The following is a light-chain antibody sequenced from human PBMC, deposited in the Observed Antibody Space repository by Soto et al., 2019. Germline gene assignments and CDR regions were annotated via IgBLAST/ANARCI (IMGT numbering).Light chain of an antibody. V-gene: IGLV2-14*01. CDR3: SSYTRSSTYV. CDR1: SSDVGGYNY. J-gene: IGLJ1*01. CDR2: EVS. Sequence: QSALTQPASVPGSPGQSITISCTGTSSDVGGYNYVSWYQQHPGKAPKLMIYEVSNRPSGVSNRFSGSKSGNTASLTISGLQAEDEADYYCSSYTRSSTYVFGPGTKVTVL.